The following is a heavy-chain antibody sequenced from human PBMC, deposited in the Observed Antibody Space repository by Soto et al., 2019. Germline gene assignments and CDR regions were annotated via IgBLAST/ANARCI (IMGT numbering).Heavy chain of an antibody. V-gene: IGHV3-23*01. CDR2: ISGSGGST. D-gene: IGHD2-2*02. Sequence: GGSLRLSCAASGFTFSSYAMSWVRQAPGKGLEWVSAISGSGGSTYYADSVKGRFTISRDNSKNTLYLQMNSLRAEDTAVYYCAKVGERCSSTSCYTSLQDNWFDPWGQGXLVTVPS. J-gene: IGHJ5*02. CDR3: AKVGERCSSTSCYTSLQDNWFDP. CDR1: GFTFSSYA.